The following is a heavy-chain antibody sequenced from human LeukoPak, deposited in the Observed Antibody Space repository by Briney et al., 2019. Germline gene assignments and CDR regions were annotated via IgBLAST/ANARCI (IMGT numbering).Heavy chain of an antibody. CDR3: AKDIWSSGKGVRYFDY. CDR2: ISGSGGST. D-gene: IGHD3-22*01. V-gene: IGHV3-23*01. J-gene: IGHJ4*02. CDR1: GFTFSSYG. Sequence: GGSLRLSCAASGFTFSSYGMSWVRQAPGKGLEWVSAISGSGGSTYYADSVKGRFTISRDNSKNTLYLQMNSLRAEDTAVYYCAKDIWSSGKGVRYFDYWGQGTLVTVSS.